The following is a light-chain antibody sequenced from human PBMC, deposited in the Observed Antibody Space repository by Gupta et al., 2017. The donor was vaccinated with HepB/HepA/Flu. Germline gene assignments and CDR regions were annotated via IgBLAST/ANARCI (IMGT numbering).Light chain of an antibody. Sequence: QSVLTQPPSASGTPGQRVVISCSGTSPNIGSNYVFWYHHFSGTAPKLLIYRNDQRPSGVPDRFSGSKSGTSASLAISGLRSEDEADYYCSTWDDSLSRLLFGGGTKLTVL. V-gene: IGLV1-47*01. CDR2: RND. J-gene: IGLJ2*01. CDR3: STWDDSLSRLL. CDR1: SPNIGSNY.